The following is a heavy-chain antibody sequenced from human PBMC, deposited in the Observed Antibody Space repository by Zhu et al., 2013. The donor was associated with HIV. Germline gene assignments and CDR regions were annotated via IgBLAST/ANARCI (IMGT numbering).Heavy chain of an antibody. D-gene: IGHD2-15*01. CDR3: ATEHRFRYCSGGRCYVTNRFFDN. V-gene: IGHV1-24*01. CDR1: RHTLTELS. J-gene: IGHJ4*02. CDR2: FDPEDEET. Sequence: QVHLVQSGAEVKKPGASVKVSCKVSRHTLTELSMHWVRQAPGKGLEWMGGFDPEDEETIYGQKFQGRFTMTEDTSTGTAYMELSSLRSEDTAVYYCATEHRFRYCSGGRCYVTNRFFDNWGQGTPVTVSS.